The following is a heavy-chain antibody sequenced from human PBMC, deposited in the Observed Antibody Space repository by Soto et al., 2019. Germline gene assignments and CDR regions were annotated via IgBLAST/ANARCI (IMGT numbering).Heavy chain of an antibody. J-gene: IGHJ4*02. Sequence: ASVKVSCKASGYTFTSYDINWVRQATGQGLEWMGWINPNSGGTNYAQKFQGRVTMTRDTSISTAYMELSRLRSDDTAVYYCARVRIQLWSIDYWGQAPLVTVSS. V-gene: IGHV1-2*02. CDR3: ARVRIQLWSIDY. CDR2: INPNSGGT. D-gene: IGHD5-18*01. CDR1: GYTFTSYD.